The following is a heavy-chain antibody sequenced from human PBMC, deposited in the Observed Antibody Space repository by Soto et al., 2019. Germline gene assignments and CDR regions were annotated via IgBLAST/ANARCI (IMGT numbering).Heavy chain of an antibody. CDR1: GFTFSSYA. J-gene: IGHJ4*02. D-gene: IGHD1-26*01. V-gene: IGHV3-30-3*01. Sequence: QVQLVESGGGVVQPGRSLRLSCAASGFTFSSYAMHWVRQAPGKGLEWVAVISYDGSNKYYADSVKGRFTISRDNSKNTLYLQMNSLRAEDTAVYYCARDVVEWELLTLFDYWGQGTLVTVSS. CDR2: ISYDGSNK. CDR3: ARDVVEWELLTLFDY.